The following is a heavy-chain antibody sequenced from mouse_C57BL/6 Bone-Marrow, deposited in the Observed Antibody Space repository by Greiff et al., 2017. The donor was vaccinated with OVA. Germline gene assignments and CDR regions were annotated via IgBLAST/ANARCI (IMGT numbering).Heavy chain of an antibody. CDR2: IYPSDGST. CDR3: ARFRFRGYYDY. CDR1: GYTFTDYS. V-gene: IGHV1-78*01. Sequence: QVQLKQPDAELVKPGASVKISCKVSGYTFTDYSIHWMKQRPEQGLEWIGYIYPSDGSTKYNEKFKGKATLTADKSSSTAYMQLNSLTSEDSAVYSCARFRFRGYYDYWGQGTTLTVSS. D-gene: IGHD2-3*01. J-gene: IGHJ2*01.